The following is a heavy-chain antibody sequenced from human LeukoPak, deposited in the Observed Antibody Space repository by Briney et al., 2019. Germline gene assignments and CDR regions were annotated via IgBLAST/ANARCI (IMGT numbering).Heavy chain of an antibody. V-gene: IGHV4-30-4*01. Sequence: SQTLSLTCTVSGGSISSGDYYWSWIRQPPGKGLEWIGYIYYSGSTYYNPSLKSRVTISVDTSKNQFSLKLSSVTAADTAVYYCSTKYYYDSSGYYYRDYWGQGTLVTVSS. J-gene: IGHJ4*02. CDR3: STKYYYDSSGYYYRDY. CDR2: IYYSGST. CDR1: GGSISSGDYY. D-gene: IGHD3-22*01.